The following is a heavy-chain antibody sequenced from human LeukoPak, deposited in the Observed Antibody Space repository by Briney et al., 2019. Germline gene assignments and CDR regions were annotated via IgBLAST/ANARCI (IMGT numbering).Heavy chain of an antibody. CDR2: INHSGST. V-gene: IGHV4-34*01. CDR3: ARGKRITMVRRWNWFDP. J-gene: IGHJ5*02. D-gene: IGHD3-10*01. CDR1: GGSFSGYY. Sequence: SETLSLTCAVYGGSFSGYYWSWIRQPPGKGVEWIGEINHSGSTNYNPSLKSRVTISVDTSKNQFSLKLSSVTAADTAVYYCARGKRITMVRRWNWFDPWGQGTLVTVSS.